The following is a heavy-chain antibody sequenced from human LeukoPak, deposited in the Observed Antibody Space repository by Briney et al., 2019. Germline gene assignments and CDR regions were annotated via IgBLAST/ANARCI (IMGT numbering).Heavy chain of an antibody. CDR1: GYTFTGYY. V-gene: IGHV1-2*02. J-gene: IGHJ4*02. CDR3: ARYSGYDEPFEY. CDR2: INPNSGGT. Sequence: ASVKVSCKASGYTFTGYYMHWVRQPPGQGLEWMGWINPNSGGTSYAQKFQGRVTMTRDTSVTTAYMEPSRLRSDDTAVYYCARYSGYDEPFEYWGQGTLVTVSS. D-gene: IGHD5-12*01.